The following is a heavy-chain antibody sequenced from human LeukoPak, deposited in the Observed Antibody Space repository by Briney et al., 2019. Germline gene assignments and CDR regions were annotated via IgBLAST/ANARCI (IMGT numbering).Heavy chain of an antibody. J-gene: IGHJ4*02. CDR3: ARETDLGGYDLFDY. CDR1: GGTFSSYA. V-gene: IGHV1-69*04. CDR2: IIPIFGIA. D-gene: IGHD5-12*01. Sequence: SVKVSRKASGGTFSSYAISWVRQAPGQGLEWMGRIIPIFGIANYAQEFQGRVTITADKSTSTAYMELSSLRSEDTAVYYCARETDLGGYDLFDYWGQGTLVTVSS.